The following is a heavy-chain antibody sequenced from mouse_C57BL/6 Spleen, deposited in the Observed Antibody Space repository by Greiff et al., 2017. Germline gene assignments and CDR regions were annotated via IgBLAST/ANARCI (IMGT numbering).Heavy chain of an antibody. CDR2: ISDGGSYT. Sequence: EVNVVESGGGLVKPGGSLKLSCAASGFTFSSYAMSWVRQTPEKRLEWVATISDGGSYTYYPDNVKGRFTISRDNAKNNLYLQMSHLKSEDTAMYYGSRDDDYDEGYAMDYWGQGTSVTVSS. D-gene: IGHD2-4*01. V-gene: IGHV5-4*01. J-gene: IGHJ4*01. CDR3: SRDDDYDEGYAMDY. CDR1: GFTFSSYA.